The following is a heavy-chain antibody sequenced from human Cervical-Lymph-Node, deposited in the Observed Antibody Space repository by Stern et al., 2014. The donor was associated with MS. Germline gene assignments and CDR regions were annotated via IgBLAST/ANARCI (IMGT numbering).Heavy chain of an antibody. D-gene: IGHD1-26*01. J-gene: IGHJ4*02. V-gene: IGHV4-34*01. CDR2: INHSGST. CDR3: ARGGGGSHSFDY. CDR1: GGSFSGYY. Sequence: QVQLQQWGAGLLKPSETLSLTCAVYGGSFSGYYWSWIRQPPGKGLEWIGEINHSGSTNYNPSLKSRVTISVDTSKNQFSLKLSSVTAADTAVYYCARGGGGSHSFDYWGQGTLVTVSS.